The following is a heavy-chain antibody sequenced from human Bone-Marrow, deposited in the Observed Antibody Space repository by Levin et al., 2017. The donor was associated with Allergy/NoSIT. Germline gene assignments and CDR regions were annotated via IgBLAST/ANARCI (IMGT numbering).Heavy chain of an antibody. V-gene: IGHV3-48*02. CDR3: ARDGAAAGSRPNYYYYYGMDV. CDR2: ISSSSSTI. D-gene: IGHD6-13*01. J-gene: IGHJ6*02. CDR1: GFTFSSYS. Sequence: GGSLRLSCAASGFTFSSYSMNWVRQAPGKGLEWVSYISSSSSTIYYADSVKGRFTISRDNAKNSLYLQMNSLRDEDTAVYYCARDGAAAGSRPNYYYYYGMDVWGQGTTVTVSS.